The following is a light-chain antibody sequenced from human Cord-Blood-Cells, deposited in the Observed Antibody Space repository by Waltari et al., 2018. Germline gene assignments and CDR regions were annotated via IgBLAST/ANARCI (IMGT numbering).Light chain of an antibody. Sequence: QSALTQPAPVSGSPGQATTISCTGTSSDVGSYNLVSWYQQHPGKAPKLMIYEGSKRPSGVANRFSGSKSDNTASLTISGLQAEDEAEYYCCSDAGSSAVVFGGGTKLTVL. CDR1: SSDVGSYNL. J-gene: IGLJ2*01. CDR3: CSDAGSSAVV. CDR2: EGS. V-gene: IGLV2-23*01.